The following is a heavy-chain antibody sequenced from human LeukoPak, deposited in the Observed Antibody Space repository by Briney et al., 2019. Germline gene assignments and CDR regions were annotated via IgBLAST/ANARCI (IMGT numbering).Heavy chain of an antibody. CDR1: GFTVSRSF. V-gene: IGHV3-53*01. CDR3: AKQNRESGSYIDY. D-gene: IGHD3-3*01. J-gene: IGHJ4*02. CDR2: LYSGGST. Sequence: GGSLRLSCAASGFTVSRSFISWVRQAPGKGLEWVSVLYSGGSTYYADSAKGRFTISRDNSKNTLYLQMNSLRADDTAVYYCAKQNRESGSYIDYWGQGTLVTVSS.